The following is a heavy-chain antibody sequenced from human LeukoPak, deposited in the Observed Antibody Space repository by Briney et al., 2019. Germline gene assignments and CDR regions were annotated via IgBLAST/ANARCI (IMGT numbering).Heavy chain of an antibody. Sequence: PGGSLRLSCAASGFTISSYAMSWVRQAPGKGLEWVSAIGGRGDNTYYADSVKGRFTISRDNSKNTLYLQMNSLRAEDTAVYYCAKVRRELTLTHFDYWGQGTLVTVSS. J-gene: IGHJ4*02. V-gene: IGHV3-23*01. CDR2: IGGRGDNT. CDR3: AKVRRELTLTHFDY. CDR1: GFTISSYA. D-gene: IGHD2-15*01.